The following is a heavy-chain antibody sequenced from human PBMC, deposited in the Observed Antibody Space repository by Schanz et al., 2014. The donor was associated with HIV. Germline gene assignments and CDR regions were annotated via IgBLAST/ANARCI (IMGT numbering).Heavy chain of an antibody. V-gene: IGHV3-30*03. CDR3: ARGRNGMGV. J-gene: IGHJ6*02. CDR2: ISYDGSNR. Sequence: VQLLESGGGLVQPGGSLRLSCAVSVSRFSFSDFAMSWVRQAPGKGLAWVALISYDGSNRYYSDSVKGRFTISRDNSNNTLYLQMNSLTVDDTAVYYCARGRNGMGVWGPGTTVTVSS. CDR1: VSRFSFSDFA.